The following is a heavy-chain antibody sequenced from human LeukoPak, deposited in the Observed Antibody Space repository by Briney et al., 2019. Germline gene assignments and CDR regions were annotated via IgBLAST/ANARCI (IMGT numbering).Heavy chain of an antibody. D-gene: IGHD5-24*01. V-gene: IGHV3-11*01. J-gene: IGHJ6*02. CDR1: GFTFSGYA. CDR3: ARDGYNEIYYYYYGMDV. Sequence: GGSLRLSCAASGFTFSGYAMSWVRQAPGKGLEWVSYISSSGSTIYYADSVKGRFTISRDNAKNSLYLQMNSLRAEDTAVYYCARDGYNEIYYYYYGMDVWGQGTTVTVSS. CDR2: ISSSGSTI.